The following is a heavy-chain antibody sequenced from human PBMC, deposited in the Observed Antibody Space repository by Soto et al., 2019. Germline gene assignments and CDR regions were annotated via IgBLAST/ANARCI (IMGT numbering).Heavy chain of an antibody. J-gene: IGHJ4*02. CDR2: IKSKTDGGTT. D-gene: IGHD3-10*01. CDR3: TTETYYYGSGSLDY. Sequence: GSLKLSCAASGFTFSNAWMSWVRQAPGKGLEWVGRIKSKTDGGTTDYAAPVKGRFTISRDDSKNTLYLQMNSLKTEDTAVYYCTTETYYYGSGSLDYWGQGTLVTVSS. V-gene: IGHV3-15*01. CDR1: GFTFSNAW.